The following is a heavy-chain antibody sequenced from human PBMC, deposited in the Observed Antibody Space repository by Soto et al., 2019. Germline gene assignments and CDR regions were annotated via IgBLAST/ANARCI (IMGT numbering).Heavy chain of an antibody. D-gene: IGHD1-26*01. J-gene: IGHJ4*02. CDR1: GFIFSSYG. V-gene: IGHV3-30*18. CDR3: AKDGGGGSYYLDY. CDR2: ISYDGGNK. Sequence: GGSLRLSCAASGFIFSSYGMHWVRQAPGKGLEWVAVISYDGGNKYHADSVKGRFTISRDNSKNTLYLQMNSLRAEDTAVYHCAKDGGGGSYYLDYWGQGTLVTVSS.